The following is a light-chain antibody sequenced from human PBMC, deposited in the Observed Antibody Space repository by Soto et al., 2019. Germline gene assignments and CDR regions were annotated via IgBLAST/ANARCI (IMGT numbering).Light chain of an antibody. J-gene: IGKJ1*01. CDR3: QQNGTSPET. Sequence: EIVMTQSPATLSVSPGERATLSCRASQSVSSNLAWYQQKPGQAPRLLIYGASTRATGIPDRFSDSGSGTVFTLTISRLEPEDFAVYYCQQNGTSPETFGQGTKVDIK. CDR1: QSVSSN. V-gene: IGKV3-20*01. CDR2: GAS.